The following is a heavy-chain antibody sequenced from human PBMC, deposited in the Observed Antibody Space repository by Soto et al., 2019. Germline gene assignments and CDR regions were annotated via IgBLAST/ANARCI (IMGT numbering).Heavy chain of an antibody. CDR2: IHNGRST. V-gene: IGHV4-59*01. CDR1: GDSLTRNY. CDR3: ARTLSGGFDY. Sequence: PSETLSLTCTVSGDSLTRNYWSWFRQPPGRGLEWLAYIHNGRSTNYNPSLMSRVSISLDTSKSQFSLNLNSVTAADTAVYYCARTLSGGFDYWGQGTLVTVSS. J-gene: IGHJ4*02.